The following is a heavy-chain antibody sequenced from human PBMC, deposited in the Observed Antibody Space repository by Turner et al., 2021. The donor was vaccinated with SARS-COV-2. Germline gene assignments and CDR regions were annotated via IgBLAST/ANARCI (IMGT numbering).Heavy chain of an antibody. Sequence: QVPLVESGGGVVQPGRSLRLSCAASGFTFSSYAMHWVRQAPGKGLEWVAVISYDGSNKYYADSVKGRFTISRDNSKNTLYLQMNSLRAEDTALYYCARANSGSYYYGMDVWGQGTTVTVSS. CDR3: ARANSGSYYYGMDV. CDR1: GFTFSSYA. J-gene: IGHJ6*02. V-gene: IGHV3-30-3*01. CDR2: ISYDGSNK. D-gene: IGHD1-26*01.